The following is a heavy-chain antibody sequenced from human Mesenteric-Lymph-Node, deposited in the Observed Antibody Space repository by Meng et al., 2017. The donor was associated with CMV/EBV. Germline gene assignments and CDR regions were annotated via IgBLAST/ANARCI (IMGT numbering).Heavy chain of an antibody. Sequence: QVQLVQSRAEVGKPGASVMVSCKASGYTFTDFYIHWVRQAPGPGLEWMGRINPNSGVSNSAQNFQGRVTMTRDTSISTAYMELGRLTSDDTAVYYCARDNVNPEGFDPWGQGTLVTVSS. V-gene: IGHV1-2*06. CDR1: GYTFTDFY. CDR3: ARDNVNPEGFDP. CDR2: INPNSGVS. J-gene: IGHJ5*02. D-gene: IGHD2/OR15-2a*01.